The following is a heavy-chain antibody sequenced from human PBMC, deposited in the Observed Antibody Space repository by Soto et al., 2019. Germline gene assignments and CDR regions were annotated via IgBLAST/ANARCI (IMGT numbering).Heavy chain of an antibody. V-gene: IGHV3-30-3*01. CDR3: AKERRSYGTPYYYYGMDV. J-gene: IGHJ6*02. CDR1: GFNFNTYA. D-gene: IGHD1-1*01. Sequence: GGSLRLSCGASGFNFNTYAMDWVRQGPGKGLDWVAVISYDGNSQYYADAVKGRFTISRDNSKNTVYLQMNSLRPEDTAFYYCAKERRSYGTPYYYYGMDVWGQGTTVTVSS. CDR2: ISYDGNSQ.